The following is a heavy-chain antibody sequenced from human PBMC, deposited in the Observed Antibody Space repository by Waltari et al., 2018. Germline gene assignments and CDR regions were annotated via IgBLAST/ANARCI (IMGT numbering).Heavy chain of an antibody. D-gene: IGHD6-13*01. CDR3: AREPGAAAAQDDY. Sequence: QVQLVQSGAEVKKPGSSVKVSCKASGGTFSSYAISWVRQAPGQGLEWIGGIIPIFGTVNYAQKFQVRVTITADESTSTAYMELSSLRSEDTAVYYCAREPGAAAAQDDYWGQGTLVIVSS. V-gene: IGHV1-69*13. CDR1: GGTFSSYA. J-gene: IGHJ4*02. CDR2: IIPIFGTV.